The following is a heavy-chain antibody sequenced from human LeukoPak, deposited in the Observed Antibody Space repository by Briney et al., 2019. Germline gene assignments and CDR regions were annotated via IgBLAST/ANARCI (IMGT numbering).Heavy chain of an antibody. CDR3: ARSNYDSSGYYQLDY. D-gene: IGHD3-22*01. J-gene: IGHJ4*02. V-gene: IGHV4-38-2*01. Sequence: SETLSLTCSVSGFSINTDYYWGWIRQPPGKGLEWLGSVSRSGSTFYNPSLKSRLSMSVDTSKNQFSLKLSSVTAADTAVYYCARSNYDSSGYYQLDYWGQGTLVTVSS. CDR2: VSRSGST. CDR1: GFSINTDYY.